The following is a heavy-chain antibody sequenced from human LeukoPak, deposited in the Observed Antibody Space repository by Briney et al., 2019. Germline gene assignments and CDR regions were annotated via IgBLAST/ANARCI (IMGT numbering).Heavy chain of an antibody. J-gene: IGHJ4*02. CDR3: ARGAWDN. V-gene: IGHV3-48*03. CDR1: GFTFFDYE. CDR2: ISASGSTM. Sequence: GGSLRLSCAASGFTFFDYEMNWVLQAPGKRLEWVSYISASGSTMYYLDSVKGRFTISRDNAKNSLYLQMNSLRGEDTDVYYCARGAWDNWGLGTLVTVSS.